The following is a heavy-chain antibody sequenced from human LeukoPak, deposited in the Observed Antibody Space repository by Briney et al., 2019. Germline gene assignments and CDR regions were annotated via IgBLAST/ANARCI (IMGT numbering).Heavy chain of an antibody. D-gene: IGHD6-13*01. CDR2: ISSGSSLI. CDR3: ARATYSSSWYGGTKVDWFDP. Sequence: GGALRLSCAASGVTFSSYSMNWVRQAPGKGLGWVSSISSGSSLIYYADSVKGRFTISRDNAKNSPYLQMNSLRAEDTAVYYCARATYSSSWYGGTKVDWFDPWGQGTLVTVSS. CDR1: GVTFSSYS. V-gene: IGHV3-21*01. J-gene: IGHJ5*02.